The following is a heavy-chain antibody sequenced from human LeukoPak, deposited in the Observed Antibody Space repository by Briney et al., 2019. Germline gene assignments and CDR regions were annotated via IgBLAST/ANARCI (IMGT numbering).Heavy chain of an antibody. D-gene: IGHD6-6*01. V-gene: IGHV3-23*01. CDR2: IGGSNGIT. CDR3: ARDGKQLVRTGFDY. Sequence: GGSLRLSCAASRFTFNSYAMSWVRQAPGKGLEWVSVIGGSNGITFYVGSVKGRFTISRDNSKNTLYLQMNSLRAEDTAVYYCARDGKQLVRTGFDYWGQGTLVTVSS. J-gene: IGHJ4*02. CDR1: RFTFNSYA.